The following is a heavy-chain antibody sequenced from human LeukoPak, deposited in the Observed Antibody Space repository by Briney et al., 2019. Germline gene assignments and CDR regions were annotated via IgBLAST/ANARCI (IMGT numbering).Heavy chain of an antibody. CDR3: ARDLELPYYGMDV. Sequence: EASVKVSCKASGYTFTGYYMHWVRQAPGQGLEWMGWINPNSGGTNYAQKFQGWVTMTRDTSISTAYMELSRLRSDDTAVYYCARDLELPYYGMDVWGQGTTVTVSS. D-gene: IGHD3-3*01. CDR1: GYTFTGYY. J-gene: IGHJ6*02. CDR2: INPNSGGT. V-gene: IGHV1-2*04.